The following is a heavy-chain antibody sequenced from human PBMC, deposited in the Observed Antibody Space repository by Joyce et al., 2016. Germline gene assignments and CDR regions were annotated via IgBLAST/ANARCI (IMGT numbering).Heavy chain of an antibody. D-gene: IGHD5-18*01. J-gene: IGHJ4*02. CDR2: LYTESTT. V-gene: IGHV3-53*04. CDR3: ATLRSGYSSSSSMCDY. CDR1: GFTVTSKY. Sequence: EVQLVESGGGLVQPGGSLRLYCVVSGFTVTSKYISWVGQAPGKWVVWVSVLYTESTTFYEDSVNGRFTITRHSSRSTVYLKLDSLRTEDTAVYYCATLRSGYSSSSSMCDYWGQGTLVTVSS.